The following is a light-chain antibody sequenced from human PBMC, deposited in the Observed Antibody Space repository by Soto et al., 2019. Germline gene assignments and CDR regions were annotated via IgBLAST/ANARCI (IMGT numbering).Light chain of an antibody. CDR3: QQYNNWPRAT. J-gene: IGKJ4*01. V-gene: IGKV3-15*01. CDR1: QSVRSN. Sequence: IVMTQSPATLSVSPGERATLSCRASQSVRSNLAWYQQKLGQAPRLLIYGASTRATGIPARFSGSGSGTEFTLTISSLQSEDFAIFYCQQYNNWPRATFGGGTKVEIK. CDR2: GAS.